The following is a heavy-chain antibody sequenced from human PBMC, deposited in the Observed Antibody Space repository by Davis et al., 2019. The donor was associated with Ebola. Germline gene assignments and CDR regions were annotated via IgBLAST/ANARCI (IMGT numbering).Heavy chain of an antibody. CDR1: GGTFSSYA. J-gene: IGHJ3*02. V-gene: IGHV1-69*13. CDR3: ARHFRRGGYCSSTSCYDAFDI. CDR2: IIPIFGTA. D-gene: IGHD2-2*01. Sequence: AASVKVSCKASGGTFSSYAISWVRQAPGQGLEWMGGIIPIFGTANYAQKFQGRVTITADESTSTAYMELSSLRSEDTAVYYCARHFRRGGYCSSTSCYDAFDIWGQGTMVTVSS.